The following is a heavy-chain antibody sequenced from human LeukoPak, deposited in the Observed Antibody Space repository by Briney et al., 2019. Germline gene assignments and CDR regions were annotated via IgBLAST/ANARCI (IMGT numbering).Heavy chain of an antibody. J-gene: IGHJ6*02. V-gene: IGHV3-7*01. CDR1: GFTFSGYW. CDR2: IKQDGSEK. Sequence: GGSLRLSCAASGFTFSGYWMSWVRQTPGKGLEWVANIKQDGSEKYSVDSVKGRFTISRDNAKNSLYLQMNSLRAEDTAVYYCARYCGGDCFGMDVWGQGTTVTVSS. CDR3: ARYCGGDCFGMDV. D-gene: IGHD2-21*01.